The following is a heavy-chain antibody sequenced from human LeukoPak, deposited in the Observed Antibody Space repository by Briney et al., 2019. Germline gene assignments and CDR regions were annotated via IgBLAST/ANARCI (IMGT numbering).Heavy chain of an antibody. CDR2: INPNSGDI. Sequence: ASVKVSCKASGYTFIDHYIHWVRQAPGQGLEWMGWINPNSGDINYPQRFQGRVTMTRDTSISTAYVELSRLRSDDTAMYYCAPSKPWLQPCFDYWGQGTLVTVSS. V-gene: IGHV1-2*02. J-gene: IGHJ4*02. CDR1: GYTFIDHY. D-gene: IGHD5-24*01. CDR3: APSKPWLQPCFDY.